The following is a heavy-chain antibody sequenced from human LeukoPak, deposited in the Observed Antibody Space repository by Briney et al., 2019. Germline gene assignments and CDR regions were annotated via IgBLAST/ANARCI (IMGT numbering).Heavy chain of an antibody. J-gene: IGHJ1*01. CDR2: IYHSGSS. Sequence: PSETLSLTCAVSGISVGSGGYSWSWVRQPPGKGLEWIGYIYHSGSSFYNPSLKTRVTIPMDRSKNQISLRLTSVTAADTAVYYCVSAYCGGDCYHSLLTGWGQGARVVVSS. D-gene: IGHD2-21*02. CDR3: VSAYCGGDCYHSLLTG. CDR1: GISVGSGGYS. V-gene: IGHV4-30-2*01.